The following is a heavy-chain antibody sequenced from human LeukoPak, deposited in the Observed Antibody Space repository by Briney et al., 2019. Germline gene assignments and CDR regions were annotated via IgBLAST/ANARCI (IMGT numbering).Heavy chain of an antibody. Sequence: GGSLRLSCAASGFSFSNFAMSWVRQAPGKGLEWVSAISGSGETTYYADSVKGRFTISGDNSKNTLYLQMNSLRAEDTAVYYCARGKVLYAAFDYWGQGTLVTVSS. D-gene: IGHD2-2*02. CDR1: GFSFSNFA. J-gene: IGHJ4*02. V-gene: IGHV3-23*01. CDR2: ISGSGETT. CDR3: ARGKVLYAAFDY.